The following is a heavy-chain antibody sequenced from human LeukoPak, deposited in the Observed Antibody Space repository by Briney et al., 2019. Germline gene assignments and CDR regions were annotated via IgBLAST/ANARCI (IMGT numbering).Heavy chain of an antibody. CDR3: ARGLPSGYYGMDV. CDR1: GGSFSGYY. D-gene: IGHD3-10*01. CDR2: INHSGST. J-gene: IGHJ6*02. V-gene: IGHV4-34*01. Sequence: SETLSLTCAVYGGSFSGYYWSWIRQPPGKGLEWIGEINHSGSTNYNPSLKSRVTISVDTSKNQFSLKLSSVTAADTAVCYCARGLPSGYYGMDVWGQGTTVTVSS.